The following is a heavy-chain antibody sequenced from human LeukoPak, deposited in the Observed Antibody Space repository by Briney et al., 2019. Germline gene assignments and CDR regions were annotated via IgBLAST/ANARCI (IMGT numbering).Heavy chain of an antibody. J-gene: IGHJ4*02. Sequence: PSETLSLTCTVSGGSISSYYWSWIRQPAGKGLEWIGHIYNGGSTNYNPSLKGRVTMSVATSKNQFSLHLSSVTAADTAVYYCARSAFLVTAPGLYYFDYWGQGTLVAVSS. CDR3: ARSAFLVTAPGLYYFDY. V-gene: IGHV4-4*07. D-gene: IGHD6-13*01. CDR1: GGSISSYY. CDR2: IYNGGST.